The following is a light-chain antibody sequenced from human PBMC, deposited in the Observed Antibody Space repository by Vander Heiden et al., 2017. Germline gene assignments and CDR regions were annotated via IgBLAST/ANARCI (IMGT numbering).Light chain of an antibody. CDR3: QQDNNWPPLT. CDR2: GAS. V-gene: IGKV3-15*01. J-gene: IGKJ4*01. Sequence: EIVMTQSPATLSVSPGESATLSCRASQSVSSNLAWYQQKPGQAPRLLIYGASTRATGIPARFSGSGSGTEFTLTISSLQSEDFAVYYCQQDNNWPPLTFGGGTKVEIK. CDR1: QSVSSN.